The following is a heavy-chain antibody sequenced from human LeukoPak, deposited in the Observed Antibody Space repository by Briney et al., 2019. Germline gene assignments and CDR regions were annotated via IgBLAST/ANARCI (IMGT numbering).Heavy chain of an antibody. J-gene: IGHJ4*02. Sequence: GSLRLSCAASGFTVSSNYMSWVRQAPGKGLEWVSVIYSGGSRYYADSVKGRFTISRDNSKNTLYVQMNSLRVEDTAMYYCVAIAVAGQFYWGQGTLVTVSS. V-gene: IGHV3-53*05. D-gene: IGHD6-19*01. CDR2: IYSGGSR. CDR1: GFTVSSNY. CDR3: VAIAVAGQFY.